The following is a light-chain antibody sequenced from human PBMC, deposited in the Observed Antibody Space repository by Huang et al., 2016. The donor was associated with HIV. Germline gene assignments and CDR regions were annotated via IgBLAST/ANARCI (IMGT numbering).Light chain of an antibody. CDR2: EAS. J-gene: IGKJ1*01. CDR1: QSIGTW. Sequence: DIQMTQSSATLSASVGDRVTTTCRARQSIGTWLAWYQQKTGKAPKLLIYEASTLESGVPSRFSGGGSGTEFTLTINSLQPDDFAIYYCQHYNSFPWTFGQGTKVE. CDR3: QHYNSFPWT. V-gene: IGKV1-5*03.